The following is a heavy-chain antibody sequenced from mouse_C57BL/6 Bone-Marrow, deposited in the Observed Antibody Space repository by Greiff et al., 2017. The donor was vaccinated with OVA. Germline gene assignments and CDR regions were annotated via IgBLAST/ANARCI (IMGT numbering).Heavy chain of an antibody. D-gene: IGHD1-1*01. CDR3: ANHCYCSSSFAY. V-gene: IGHV1-81*01. CDR2: IYPRSGNT. J-gene: IGHJ3*01. CDR1: GYTFTSYG. Sequence: VQLQQSGAELARPGASVKLSCKASGYTFTSYGISWVKQRTGQGLEWIGEIYPRSGNTYYNEKFKGKATLPADKSSSTAYMVRRSLTSEDSAVYFCANHCYCSSSFAYWGQGTLVTVSA.